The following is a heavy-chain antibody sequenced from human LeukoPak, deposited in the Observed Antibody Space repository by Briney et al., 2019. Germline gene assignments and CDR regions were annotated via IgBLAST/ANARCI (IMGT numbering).Heavy chain of an antibody. V-gene: IGHV3-48*03. CDR3: ARDSPNDGILWWSIDY. J-gene: IGHJ4*02. CDR2: ISSSGSPI. CDR1: GFTFSNYE. Sequence: GGSLRLSCAASGFTFSNYEMNWVRQAPGKGLEWVSYISSSGSPIYYADSVKGRFTISRDNAKNSLSLQMNSLRAEDTAVYYCARDSPNDGILWWSIDYWGQGTLVTASS. D-gene: IGHD2-21*01.